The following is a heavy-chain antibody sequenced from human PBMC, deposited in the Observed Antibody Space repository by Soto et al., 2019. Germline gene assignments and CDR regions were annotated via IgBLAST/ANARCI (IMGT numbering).Heavy chain of an antibody. V-gene: IGHV3-30-3*01. CDR1: GFTFSSYT. J-gene: IGHJ4*02. CDR2: ISYDGSNK. Sequence: QVQLVESGGGVVQPGRSLRLSCAASGFTFSSYTMLWVRQAPGKGLECVAIISYDGSNKYYPDSVEGRFTISRDSSKNTLYLQMNSLRAEDTAVYYCARGGVDTSGYYYPFDYWGQGTLVTVSS. CDR3: ARGGVDTSGYYYPFDY. D-gene: IGHD3-22*01.